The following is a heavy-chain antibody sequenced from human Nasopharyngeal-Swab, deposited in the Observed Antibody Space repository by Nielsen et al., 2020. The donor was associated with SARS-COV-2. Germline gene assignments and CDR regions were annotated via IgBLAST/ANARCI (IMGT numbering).Heavy chain of an antibody. Sequence: ASVKVSCKASGYTFTNYYMHWVRQAPGQGLEWMGMINPDGGRTSYAQKFQGRVTMTRDTSTTTVYMELTSLRSEDTAVYYCARHPGYSSGWYNFDYWGQGTLSPSPQ. CDR1: GYTFTNYY. V-gene: IGHV1-46*01. CDR3: ARHPGYSSGWYNFDY. J-gene: IGHJ4*02. CDR2: INPDGGRT. D-gene: IGHD6-19*01.